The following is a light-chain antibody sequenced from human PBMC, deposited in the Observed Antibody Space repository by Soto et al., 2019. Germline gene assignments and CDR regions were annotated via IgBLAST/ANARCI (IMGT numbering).Light chain of an antibody. V-gene: IGKV3-20*01. J-gene: IGKJ1*01. CDR3: QQYGYSSWT. Sequence: EIVFTHSPVTLSLSPGEGATLSCRASQIVSSHYLAWYQQKPGQAPRLLIYGASIRATGIPDRFSGSGSGTDFTLTVSRLEPEDFAVYYCQQYGYSSWTFGQGTKVDIK. CDR1: QIVSSHY. CDR2: GAS.